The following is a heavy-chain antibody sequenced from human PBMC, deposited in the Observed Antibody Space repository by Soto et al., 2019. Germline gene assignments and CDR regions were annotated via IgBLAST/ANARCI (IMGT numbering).Heavy chain of an antibody. D-gene: IGHD5-18*01. CDR1: GGSISSSSYY. V-gene: IGHV4-39*01. CDR3: ACIFSGGYGYGFYYYGMDV. J-gene: IGHJ6*02. Sequence: SETLSLTCTVSGGSISSSSYYWGWIRQPPGKGMVWFGSIYYSGSTYYNPSLKSRVTISVDTSKNQFSLKLSSVTAADTAVYYCACIFSGGYGYGFYYYGMDVWGQGTTVTVSS. CDR2: IYYSGST.